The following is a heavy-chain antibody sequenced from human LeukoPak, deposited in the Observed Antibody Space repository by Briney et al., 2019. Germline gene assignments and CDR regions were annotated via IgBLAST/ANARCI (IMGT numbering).Heavy chain of an antibody. D-gene: IGHD1-26*01. Sequence: GGSLRLSCAASGFTFSSYSMNWIRQAPGKGLEWVSYISSSGSTIYYADSVKGRFTISRDNAKNSLYLQMNSLRAEDTAVYYCAREEGATRVFDYWGQGTLVTVSS. CDR1: GFTFSSYS. V-gene: IGHV3-48*04. CDR2: ISSSGSTI. J-gene: IGHJ4*02. CDR3: AREEGATRVFDY.